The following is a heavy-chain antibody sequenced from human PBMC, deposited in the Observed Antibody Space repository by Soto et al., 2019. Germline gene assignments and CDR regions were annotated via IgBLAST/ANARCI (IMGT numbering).Heavy chain of an antibody. V-gene: IGHV4-34*01. CDR1: GGSFRGYY. CDR3: ASPNLAVSYYYYYGMDV. D-gene: IGHD6-25*01. Sequence: PSETMSLTXAVYGGSFRGYYWSWIRQPPGKGLEWNGEINHSGSTNANPSLRSRVTISVATSKNQFTLKLSSVTAADTAVYYWASPNLAVSYYYYYGMDVWGQGTTVTVSS. CDR2: INHSGST. J-gene: IGHJ6*02.